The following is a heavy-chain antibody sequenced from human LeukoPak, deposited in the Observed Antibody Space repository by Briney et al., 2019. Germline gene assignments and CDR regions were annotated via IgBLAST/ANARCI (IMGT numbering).Heavy chain of an antibody. Sequence: PSGTLSLTCTVSGGSISSYYWSWIRQPPGKGLEWIGYIYYSGSTNYNPSLKSRVAISVDTSKNQFSLKLSSVTAADTAVYYCARLIDSYYGSGSYYYYYYYMDVWGKGTTVTVSS. J-gene: IGHJ6*03. CDR1: GGSISSYY. D-gene: IGHD3-10*01. CDR3: ARLIDSYYGSGSYYYYYYYMDV. V-gene: IGHV4-59*08. CDR2: IYYSGST.